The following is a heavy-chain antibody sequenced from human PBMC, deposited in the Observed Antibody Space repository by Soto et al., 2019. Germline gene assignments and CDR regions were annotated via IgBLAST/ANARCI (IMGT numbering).Heavy chain of an antibody. V-gene: IGHV3-30*03. J-gene: IGHJ5*01. Sequence: QGQLVESGGGVVQPGRSLRLSCAASGFVFSGYGMHWVRQAPGKGLEWVGLISHDGSSEYYAESVRGRFTISRDNSKNTLYLQINSLTTEDTAVYYCATSRRHELVLWSFGPSARGTLVIVSS. CDR1: GFVFSGYG. CDR2: ISHDGSSE. CDR3: ATSRRHELVLWSFGP. D-gene: IGHD2-8*02.